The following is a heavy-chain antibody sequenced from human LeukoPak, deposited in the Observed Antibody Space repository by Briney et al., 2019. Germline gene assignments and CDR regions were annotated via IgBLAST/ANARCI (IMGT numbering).Heavy chain of an antibody. J-gene: IGHJ3*02. CDR3: ARDQTPHYYDSSGYYRNDAFDI. D-gene: IGHD3-22*01. CDR2: ISGSGGST. Sequence: GGSLRLSCAASGFTFSSYAMSWVRQAPGKGLEWVSAISGSGGSTYYADSVKGRFTISRDNAKNSLYLQMNSLRDEDTAVYYCARDQTPHYYDSSGYYRNDAFDIWGQGTMVTVSS. V-gene: IGHV3-23*01. CDR1: GFTFSSYA.